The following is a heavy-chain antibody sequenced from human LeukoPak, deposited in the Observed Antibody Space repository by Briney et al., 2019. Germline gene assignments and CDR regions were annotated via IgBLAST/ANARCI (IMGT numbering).Heavy chain of an antibody. CDR2: IYHSGNT. Sequence: SETLSLTCAVSGYSISSGYYWGWIRQPPGKGLEWIGTIYHSGNTYYNPSLKSRVTISVDTSKNQFSLKLSSVTAADTAVYYCARDIGGSSSERMDVWGEGTTVTVSS. J-gene: IGHJ6*03. CDR1: GYSISSGYY. V-gene: IGHV4-38-2*02. D-gene: IGHD6-6*01. CDR3: ARDIGGSSSERMDV.